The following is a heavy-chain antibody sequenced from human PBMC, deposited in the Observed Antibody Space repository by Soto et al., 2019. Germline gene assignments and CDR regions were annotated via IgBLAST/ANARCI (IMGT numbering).Heavy chain of an antibody. CDR3: ARGPPAEYYYDSSGYDFDY. Sequence: ASVKVSCKASGYTFTSYYMHWVRQAPGQGLEWMGIINPSGGSTSYAQKFQGRVTMTRDTSTSTVYMELSSLRSEDTAVYYCARGPPAEYYYDSSGYDFDYWGQGTLVTVSS. J-gene: IGHJ4*02. CDR2: INPSGGST. V-gene: IGHV1-46*01. CDR1: GYTFTSYY. D-gene: IGHD3-22*01.